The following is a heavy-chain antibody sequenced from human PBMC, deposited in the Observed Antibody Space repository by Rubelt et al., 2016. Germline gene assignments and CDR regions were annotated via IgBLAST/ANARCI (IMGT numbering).Heavy chain of an antibody. J-gene: IGHJ2*01. CDR3: ARGTLGYLDL. CDR2: ISSDGNDK. Sequence: VQLVESGGGLVQPGGSLRLSCAASGFTFSSYAVHWVRQAPGKGLEWLAVISSDGNDKYYADSVKGRFTISRDNSKNTLYRKMTSRRAEDTAVYYCARGTLGYLDLWGRGTLVTVSS. CDR1: GFTFSSYA. D-gene: IGHD2-2*01. V-gene: IGHV3-30*04.